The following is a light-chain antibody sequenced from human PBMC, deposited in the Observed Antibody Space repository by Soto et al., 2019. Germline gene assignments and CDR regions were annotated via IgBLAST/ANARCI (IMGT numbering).Light chain of an antibody. CDR3: QKYSSYPVS. Sequence: PAPLSPFVGCIVTIRCLARQSICTWLAWYQQKPGKAPKLLIYDASTLESGVPSRFRGSGSGTEFTLTISSLQPEDVAPYYCQKYSSYPVSFGQGGLLEI. CDR1: QSICTW. J-gene: IGKJ5*01. CDR2: DAS. V-gene: IGKV1-5*01.